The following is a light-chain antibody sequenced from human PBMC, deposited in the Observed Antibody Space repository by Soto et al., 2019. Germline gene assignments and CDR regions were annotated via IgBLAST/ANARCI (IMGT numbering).Light chain of an antibody. CDR3: QQYGRSVPIT. J-gene: IGKJ5*01. CDR2: GAS. Sequence: EIVLTQSPGTLSLSPGESATLSCRASQTIMNNYLAWYQQKPGQAPRLLIFGASSRATGIADRFSGSGSGTDFTLTINRLEPEDFAVYYCQQYGRSVPITFGQGTRLEIK. CDR1: QTIMNNY. V-gene: IGKV3-20*01.